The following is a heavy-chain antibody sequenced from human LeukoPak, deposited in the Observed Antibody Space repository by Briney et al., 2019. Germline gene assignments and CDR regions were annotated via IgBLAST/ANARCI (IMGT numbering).Heavy chain of an antibody. CDR2: IKEDGSEK. CDR1: GFTFSTYW. CDR3: ARDSSGYQ. J-gene: IGHJ4*02. D-gene: IGHD3-22*01. Sequence: GGSLRLSCAASGFTFSTYWMSWVRQAPGKGLEWVTNIKEDGSEKYYGDSVKGRFTISRDNAKNSLYLEMNSLRVEDTAVYYCARDSSGYQWGQGTLVTVSS. V-gene: IGHV3-7*01.